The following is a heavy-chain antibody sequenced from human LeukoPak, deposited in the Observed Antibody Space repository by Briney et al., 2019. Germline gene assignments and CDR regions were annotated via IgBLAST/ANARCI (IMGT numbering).Heavy chain of an antibody. D-gene: IGHD2-15*01. CDR2: VNPNSGDT. J-gene: IGHJ5*02. V-gene: IGHV1-2*06. CDR1: GYTFTVYY. CDR3: ARGYCSGGTCYLVENWFDP. Sequence: ASVKVSCKASGYTFTVYYMYWVRQAPGQGLEWMGRVNPNSGDTDYAQNFQGRVTMTRDTSISTAYMELTNLRSDDTAVYYCARGYCSGGTCYLVENWFDPWGQGTLVTVSS.